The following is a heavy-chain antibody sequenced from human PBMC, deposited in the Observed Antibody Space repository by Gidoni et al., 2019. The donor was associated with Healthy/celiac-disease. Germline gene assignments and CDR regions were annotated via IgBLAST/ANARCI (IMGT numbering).Heavy chain of an antibody. V-gene: IGHV3-21*01. CDR1: GFTFSSYR. CDR3: ARSRYCSSTSCYALGFDY. Sequence: EVQLVESGGGLVKPGGSLRLSCAASGFTFSSYRRNWVRQAPGKGLEWVSSISSSSSYIYYADSVKGRFTISRDNAKNSLYLKMNSLRAEDTAVYYCARSRYCSSTSCYALGFDYWGQGTLVTVSS. CDR2: ISSSSSYI. D-gene: IGHD2-2*01. J-gene: IGHJ4*02.